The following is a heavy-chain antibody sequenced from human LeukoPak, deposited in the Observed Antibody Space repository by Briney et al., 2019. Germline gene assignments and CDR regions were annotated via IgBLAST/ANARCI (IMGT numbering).Heavy chain of an antibody. J-gene: IGHJ3*02. Sequence: SETLSLTCTVSGGSISSSSYYWGWIRQPPGKGLEWIGSIYYSGSTYYNPSLKSRVTISVDTSKNQFSLKLSSVTAADTAVYYCARDGGIAAAGTSAFDIWGQGTMVTVSS. D-gene: IGHD6-13*01. CDR2: IYYSGST. CDR1: GGSISSSSYY. V-gene: IGHV4-39*07. CDR3: ARDGGIAAAGTSAFDI.